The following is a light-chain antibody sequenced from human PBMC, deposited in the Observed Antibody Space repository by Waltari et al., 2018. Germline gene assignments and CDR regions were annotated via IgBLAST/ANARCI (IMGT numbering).Light chain of an antibody. CDR3: SSYTSSSTSVV. CDR1: SSDVGGYNY. CDR2: DVS. Sequence: QSALTQPAPVSGSPGQSLTISCTGTSSDVGGYNYVSWYQQHPDKAPKLMLYDVSKRPSGVSIRFSGSKSGNTASLTISGLQAEDEADYYCSSYTSSSTSVVFGGGTKLTVL. V-gene: IGLV2-14*01. J-gene: IGLJ2*01.